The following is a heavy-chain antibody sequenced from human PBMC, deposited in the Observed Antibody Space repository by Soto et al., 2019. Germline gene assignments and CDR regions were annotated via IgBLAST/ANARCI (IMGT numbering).Heavy chain of an antibody. Sequence: SETLSLTCTVSGGSISSYYWSWIRQPPGKGLEWIGYIYYSGSTNYNPSLKSRVTISVDTSKNQFSLKLSSVTAADTAVYYCARSFTTVTTGQGYSYYGMDVWGQGTTVTVSS. CDR2: IYYSGST. J-gene: IGHJ6*02. V-gene: IGHV4-59*01. D-gene: IGHD4-17*01. CDR3: ARSFTTVTTGQGYSYYGMDV. CDR1: GGSISSYY.